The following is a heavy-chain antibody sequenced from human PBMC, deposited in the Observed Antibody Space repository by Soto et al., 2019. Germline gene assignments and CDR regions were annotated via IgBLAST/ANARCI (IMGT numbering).Heavy chain of an antibody. CDR3: TTQGFGGLHGLVDV. D-gene: IGHD3-10*01. J-gene: IGHJ6*02. CDR2: ISNIGFT. Sequence: SEPLSLTCTVSGVSISSINNHFSNHYCSWIRLSPGKGLEWIGYISNIGFTRYNPSLKSRVSISVDTSKNQFSLKLTSVTAADTAVYYCTTQGFGGLHGLVDVWGQGTTVTVSS. V-gene: IGHV4-59*08. CDR1: GVSISSINNHFSNHY.